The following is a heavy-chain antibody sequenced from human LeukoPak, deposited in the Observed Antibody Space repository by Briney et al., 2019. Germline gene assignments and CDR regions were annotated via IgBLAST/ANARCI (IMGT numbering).Heavy chain of an antibody. CDR3: ARGLGYCSSTSCSFDY. D-gene: IGHD2-2*01. V-gene: IGHV4-34*01. Sequence: SETLSLTCAVYGGSFSGYYWSWIRQPPGKGLGWIGEINHSGSTNYNPSLKSRVTISVDTSKNQFSVKLSSVTAADTAVYYCARGLGYCSSTSCSFDYWGQGTLVTVSS. CDR2: INHSGST. CDR1: GGSFSGYY. J-gene: IGHJ4*02.